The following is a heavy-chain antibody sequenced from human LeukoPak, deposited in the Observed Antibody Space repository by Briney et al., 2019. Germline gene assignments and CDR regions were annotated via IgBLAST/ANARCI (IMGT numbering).Heavy chain of an antibody. CDR1: GYTFTGYY. J-gene: IGHJ6*02. V-gene: IGHV1-2*02. CDR2: INPNSGGT. CDR3: ARDQRCSGGSCWGYYYYYYGMDV. Sequence: ASVKVSCKASGYTFTGYYMHWVRQAPGQGLEWMGWINPNSGGTNYAQKFQGRVTMTRDTSISTAYMELSRLRSDDTAVYYCARDQRCSGGSCWGYYYYYYGMDVWGQGTTVTVSS. D-gene: IGHD2-15*01.